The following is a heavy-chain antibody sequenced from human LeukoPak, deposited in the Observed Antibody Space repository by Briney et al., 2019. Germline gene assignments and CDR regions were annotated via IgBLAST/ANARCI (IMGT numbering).Heavy chain of an antibody. V-gene: IGHV4-39*01. D-gene: IGHD4-23*01. CDR2: IYYTGGT. J-gene: IGHJ4*02. CDR1: GGSIYGSSYC. Sequence: PSETLSLTCTVSGGSIYGSSYCWGWVRQPPGKSLEWIGSIYYTGGTYHNPSLKSRVTMSVDTSKSQFSLKLSSVTAADTAVYYCASSKGVVNPPDYFDYWGQGTLVTVSS. CDR3: ASSKGVVNPPDYFDY.